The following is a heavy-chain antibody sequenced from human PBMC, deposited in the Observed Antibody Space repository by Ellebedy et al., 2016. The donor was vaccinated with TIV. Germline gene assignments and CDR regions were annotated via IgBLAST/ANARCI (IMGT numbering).Heavy chain of an antibody. V-gene: IGHV4-39*01. CDR2: FSQRWST. CDR3: ARHSTVTTIGT. CDR1: GDSISSSVYY. J-gene: IGHJ5*02. Sequence: MPSETLSLTCTVSGDSISSSVYYWGWIRQPPGKGLEWIGSFSQRWSTYYNPSLTSRVTISVDTSKNQFSLKLSSVTAADTAIFYCARHSTVTTIGTWGQGALVTVSS. D-gene: IGHD4-17*01.